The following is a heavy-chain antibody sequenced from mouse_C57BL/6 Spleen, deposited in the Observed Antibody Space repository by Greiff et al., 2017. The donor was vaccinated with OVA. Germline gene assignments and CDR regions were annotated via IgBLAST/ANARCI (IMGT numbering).Heavy chain of an antibody. CDR1: GYTFTDYE. D-gene: IGHD4-1*01. Sequence: QVQLQQSGAELVRPGASVTLSCKASGYTFTDYEMYWVQQTPVHGLEWIGAIDPETGGTAYNQKFKGKDILTADKSSSATYMELRSRTSEDSAVYYCTRYLGCSYWGQGTLVTVSA. CDR2: IDPETGGT. J-gene: IGHJ3*01. CDR3: TRYLGCSY. V-gene: IGHV1-15*01.